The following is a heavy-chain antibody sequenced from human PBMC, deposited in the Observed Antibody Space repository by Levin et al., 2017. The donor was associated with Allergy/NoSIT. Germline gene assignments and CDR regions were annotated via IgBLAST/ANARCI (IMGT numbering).Heavy chain of an antibody. J-gene: IGHJ6*02. CDR2: INPNSGGT. CDR1: GYTFTGYY. Sequence: ASVKVSCKASGYTFTGYYMHWVRQAPGQGLEWMGWINPNSGGTNYAQKFQGWVTMTRDTSISTAYMELSRLRSDDTAVYYCARDRVAARPWGGYYYYYGMDVWGQGTTVTVSS. V-gene: IGHV1-2*04. D-gene: IGHD6-6*01. CDR3: ARDRVAARPWGGYYYYYGMDV.